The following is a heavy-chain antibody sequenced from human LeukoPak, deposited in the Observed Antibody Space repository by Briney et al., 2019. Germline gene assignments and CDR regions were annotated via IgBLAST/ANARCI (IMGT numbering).Heavy chain of an antibody. V-gene: IGHV3-23*01. Sequence: PGGSLSLSCAASGFNFANHAMSWVRQPAGKGLEWVSAISGGGDITSYADSVKGRFTISRDNSKDTLFLRMHSLRPGDTAVYYCVREDTPATADYWGQGTLVTISS. D-gene: IGHD2-15*01. CDR2: ISGGGDIT. CDR1: GFNFANHA. CDR3: VREDTPATADY. J-gene: IGHJ4*02.